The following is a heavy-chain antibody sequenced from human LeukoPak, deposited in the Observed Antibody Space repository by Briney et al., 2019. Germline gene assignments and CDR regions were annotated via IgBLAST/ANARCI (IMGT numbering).Heavy chain of an antibody. CDR2: ISWNSGSI. D-gene: IGHD1-26*01. V-gene: IGHV3-9*03. J-gene: IGHJ3*02. CDR3: AKDGSYYGDDAFDI. Sequence: GGSLRLSCAASGFTFDDYAMHWVRQAPGKGLEWVSGISWNSGSIGYADSVKGRFTISRDNAKNSLYLQMNRLRAEDMALYYCAKDGSYYGDDAFDIWGQGAMVTVSS. CDR1: GFTFDDYA.